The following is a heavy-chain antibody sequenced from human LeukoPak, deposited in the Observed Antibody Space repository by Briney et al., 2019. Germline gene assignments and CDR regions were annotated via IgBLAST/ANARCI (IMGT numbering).Heavy chain of an antibody. CDR3: ARDDTGITAAGLI. D-gene: IGHD6-13*01. J-gene: IGHJ4*02. CDR2: IYYSGST. V-gene: IGHV4-59*12. Sequence: PSETLSLTCTVSGGSISSYYWSWIRQPPGKGLEWIGYIYYSGSTNYNPSLKSRVTISVDTSKNQFSLKLSSVTAADTAVYYCARDDTGITAAGLIWGQGTLITVSS. CDR1: GGSISSYY.